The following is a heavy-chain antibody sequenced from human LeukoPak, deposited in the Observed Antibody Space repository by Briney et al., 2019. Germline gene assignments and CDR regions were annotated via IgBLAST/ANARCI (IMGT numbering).Heavy chain of an antibody. V-gene: IGHV3-21*01. CDR1: GFALRSYT. CDR2: ISSTSAYI. D-gene: IGHD6-6*01. Sequence: GGSLRLSCAASGFALRSYTVTWVRQAPGKGLEWVSSISSTSAYIYYAESVKGRFSISRDNVDNVVHLQMSSLTNEDTAVYYCARGGSSSSSTFDYWGQGTLVTVSS. CDR3: ARGGSSSSSTFDY. J-gene: IGHJ4*02.